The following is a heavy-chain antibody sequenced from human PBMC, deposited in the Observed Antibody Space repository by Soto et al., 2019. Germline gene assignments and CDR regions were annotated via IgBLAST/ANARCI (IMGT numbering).Heavy chain of an antibody. Sequence: HPGGSLRLSCAASGFTFSSYGMHWVRQAPGKGLEWVAVISYDGSNKYYADSVKGRFTISRDNSKNTLYLQMNSLRAEDTAVYYCAKDLERVSWGGDFLHYWGQGTLVTVSS. V-gene: IGHV3-30*18. CDR2: ISYDGSNK. CDR3: AKDLERVSWGGDFLHY. CDR1: GFTFSSYG. D-gene: IGHD2-21*02. J-gene: IGHJ4*02.